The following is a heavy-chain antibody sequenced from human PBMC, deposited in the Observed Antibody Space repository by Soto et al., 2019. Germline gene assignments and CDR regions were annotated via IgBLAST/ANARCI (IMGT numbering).Heavy chain of an antibody. CDR1: GGSFSGYY. D-gene: IGHD6-25*01. Sequence: SETLSLTCTVYGGSFSGYYWSWIRQPPGKGLEWIGEINHSGSTNYNPSLKSRVTISVDTSKNQFSLKLSSVTAADTAVYYCARGRLPKHYWGQGTLVTVSS. J-gene: IGHJ4*02. CDR3: ARGRLPKHY. V-gene: IGHV4-34*01. CDR2: INHSGST.